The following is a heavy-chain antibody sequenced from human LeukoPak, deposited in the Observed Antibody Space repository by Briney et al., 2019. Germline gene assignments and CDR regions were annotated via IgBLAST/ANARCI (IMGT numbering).Heavy chain of an antibody. Sequence: PSETLSLTCTVSGGSISSGDYYWTWIRQPPGKGLEWIGYIYYSGSTNYNPSLKSRVTISVDTSKNQFSLKLSSVTAADTAVYYCARHYYGGNSGAFDIWGQGTMVTVSS. J-gene: IGHJ3*02. V-gene: IGHV4-61*08. CDR2: IYYSGST. CDR3: ARHYYGGNSGAFDI. CDR1: GGSISSGDYY. D-gene: IGHD4-23*01.